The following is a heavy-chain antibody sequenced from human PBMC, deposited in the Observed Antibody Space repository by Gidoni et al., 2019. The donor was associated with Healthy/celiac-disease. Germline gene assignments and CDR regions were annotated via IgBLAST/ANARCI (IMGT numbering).Heavy chain of an antibody. D-gene: IGHD4-17*01. CDR2: IRSKAYGGTT. CDR3: TRDLPEGGDYVVVSAFDI. Sequence: EVQLVESGGGLVQPGRSLRLSCTASGFTFGDYAMRWVRQAPGKGLECVGFIRSKAYGGTTEYAASVKGRFTISRDDSKSIAYLQMNSLKTEDTAVYYCTRDLPEGGDYVVVSAFDIWGQGTMVTVSS. CDR1: GFTFGDYA. V-gene: IGHV3-49*04. J-gene: IGHJ3*02.